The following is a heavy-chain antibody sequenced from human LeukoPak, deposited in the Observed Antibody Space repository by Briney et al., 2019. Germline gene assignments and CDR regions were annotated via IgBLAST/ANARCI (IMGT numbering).Heavy chain of an antibody. D-gene: IGHD3-3*01. CDR3: STKTIFGVAYFDY. Sequence: GGSLRLSCAASGFTFSSYAMSWVRQAPGKGLEWVSAISGSGGSTYYADYVKGRFTISRDNTKNTMYLQMNSLRAEDTSVYYCSTKTIFGVAYFDYWGQGTLVTVSS. V-gene: IGHV3-23*01. J-gene: IGHJ4*02. CDR1: GFTFSSYA. CDR2: ISGSGGST.